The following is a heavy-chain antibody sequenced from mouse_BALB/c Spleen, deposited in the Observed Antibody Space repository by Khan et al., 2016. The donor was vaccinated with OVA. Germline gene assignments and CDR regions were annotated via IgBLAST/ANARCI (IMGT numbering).Heavy chain of an antibody. J-gene: IGHJ3*01. V-gene: IGHV9-3-1*01. CDR3: ARSDGNYKFTY. CDR2: INTYTGET. D-gene: IGHD2-1*01. Sequence: QIQLVQSGPELKKPGETVKISCKASGYTLTDYGMNWVKQAPGKGLRWMGWINTYTGETTYADDFKGQFAFSLEASASTAYLQVSNLKKEDTATYFCARSDGNYKFTYWGQGTLVTVSA. CDR1: GYTLTDYG.